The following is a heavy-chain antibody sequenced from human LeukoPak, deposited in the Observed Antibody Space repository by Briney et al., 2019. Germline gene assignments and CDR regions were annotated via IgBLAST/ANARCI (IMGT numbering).Heavy chain of an antibody. D-gene: IGHD2-2*01. V-gene: IGHV5-51*01. CDR1: GYSFTSYW. CDR2: IHPGDSDT. Sequence: GESLKISCKGSGYSFTSYWIGWVRQMPGKGLEWKGIIHPGDSDTRYSPSFQGQVTISADKSISTAYLQWSSLKASDTAMYYCARAAALNWFDPWGQGTLVTVSS. CDR3: ARAAALNWFDP. J-gene: IGHJ5*02.